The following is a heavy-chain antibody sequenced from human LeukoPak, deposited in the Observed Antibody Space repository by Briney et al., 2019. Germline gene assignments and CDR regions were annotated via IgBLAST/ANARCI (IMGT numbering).Heavy chain of an antibody. J-gene: IGHJ4*02. CDR1: GFTFSSYA. Sequence: GGSLRLSCAASGFTFSSYAMSWVRQAPGKGLEWVSVISGSGDRTYYADSVKGRFTISRDNSKNTLYLQMNSLRAEDTAVYYCAKVAYGSESYYDPFDYWGQGTLVTVSS. D-gene: IGHD3-10*01. V-gene: IGHV3-23*01. CDR2: ISGSGDRT. CDR3: AKVAYGSESYYDPFDY.